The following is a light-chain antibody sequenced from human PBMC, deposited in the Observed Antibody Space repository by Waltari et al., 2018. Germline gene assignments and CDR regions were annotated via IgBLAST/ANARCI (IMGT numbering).Light chain of an antibody. Sequence: DIVMTQSPDSLAVSLGERATINCKSSQSVLYSSNNKNYLAWYQQKPGQPPKVLIYWASCRESGVPDRFSGSGSETDFTLTISSLQAEDVAVYYCQQYYSTPPYTFGQGTKLEIK. CDR3: QQYYSTPPYT. CDR2: WAS. CDR1: QSVLYSSNNKNY. V-gene: IGKV4-1*01. J-gene: IGKJ2*01.